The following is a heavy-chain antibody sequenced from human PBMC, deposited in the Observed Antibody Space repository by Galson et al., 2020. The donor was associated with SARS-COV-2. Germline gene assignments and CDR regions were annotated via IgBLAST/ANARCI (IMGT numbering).Heavy chain of an antibody. Sequence: GESLKISCAASGFTFSRYVMNWVRQAPGKGLEWVSVISSGGGGSTYYADSVKGRFTISRDNSKNTLYLQMNSLRAEDTAVYYCAKAKDIYDSSGYYDTLCNWGQGTVVTVSS. D-gene: IGHD3-22*01. CDR1: GFTFSRYV. CDR3: AKAKDIYDSSGYYDTLCN. V-gene: IGHV3-23*01. J-gene: IGHJ4*02. CDR2: ISSGGGGST.